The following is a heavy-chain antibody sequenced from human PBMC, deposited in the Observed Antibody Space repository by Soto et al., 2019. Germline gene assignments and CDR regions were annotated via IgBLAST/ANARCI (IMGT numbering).Heavy chain of an antibody. V-gene: IGHV4-34*01. CDR1: GGSFSGYY. D-gene: IGHD6-19*01. Sequence: QVQLQQWGAGLLKPSETLSLTCAVYGGSFSGYYWSWIRQPPGKGLEWIGEINHSGSTNYNPSLKSRVTISVDTSKNQFSLKLSSVTAADTAVYYCASPANSSGWYGADDAFDIWGQGTMVTVSS. CDR3: ASPANSSGWYGADDAFDI. CDR2: INHSGST. J-gene: IGHJ3*02.